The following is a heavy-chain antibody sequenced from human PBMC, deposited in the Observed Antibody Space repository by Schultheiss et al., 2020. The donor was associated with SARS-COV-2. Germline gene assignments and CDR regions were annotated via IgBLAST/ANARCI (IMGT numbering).Heavy chain of an antibody. CDR1: GFTFSSYA. J-gene: IGHJ4*02. Sequence: GGSLRLSCAASGFTFSSYAMSWVRQAPGKGLEWVSYISSSGSTIYYADSVKGRFTISRDNAKNSLYLQMNSLRAEDTAVYYCARDLSGSHFDYWGQGTLVTVSS. CDR3: ARDLSGSHFDY. CDR2: ISSSGSTI. V-gene: IGHV3-48*04. D-gene: IGHD1-26*01.